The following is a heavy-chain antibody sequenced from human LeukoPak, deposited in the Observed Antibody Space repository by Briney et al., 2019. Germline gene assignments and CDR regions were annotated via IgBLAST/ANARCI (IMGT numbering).Heavy chain of an antibody. CDR1: GYTFTSYG. J-gene: IGHJ4*02. Sequence: GASVKVSCKASGYTFTSYGISWVRQAPGQGLEWMGWISAYNGNTNYVQNLQGRVTMTTDTSTSTDYMEVRNLRSDDTAMYYCARDRDSSGYYYQAVYYWGQGTLVTVSS. CDR3: ARDRDSSGYYYQAVYY. CDR2: ISAYNGNT. D-gene: IGHD3-22*01. V-gene: IGHV1-18*04.